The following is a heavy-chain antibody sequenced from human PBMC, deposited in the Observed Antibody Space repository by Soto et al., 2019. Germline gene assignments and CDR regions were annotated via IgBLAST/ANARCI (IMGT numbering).Heavy chain of an antibody. J-gene: IGHJ4*02. CDR1: GFRFGDHW. CDR2: IKADGSGK. Sequence: EVQLVESGGGLVQPGGSLRLSCAASGFRFGDHWMTWVRQAPGKGLQWVGNIKADGSGKYYMDSVKGRFSISRDNAKNSLYLQMNSLRAEDTAVYYCARDIGWYHLDYWGQGTLVTVSS. D-gene: IGHD1-20*01. V-gene: IGHV3-7*03. CDR3: ARDIGWYHLDY.